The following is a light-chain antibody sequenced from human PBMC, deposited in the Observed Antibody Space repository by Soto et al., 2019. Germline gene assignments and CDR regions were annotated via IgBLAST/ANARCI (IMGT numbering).Light chain of an antibody. CDR3: QHYNGYRWT. Sequence: DIQITQSPSTRSGSVGDRVTMTCRASQTISSWLAWYQQKPGKAPKILIYKASSLESGVPSRFSGSGSGTEFTLTISSLRPDDFATYYCQHYNGYRWTFGQGTKVDI. CDR2: KAS. CDR1: QTISSW. V-gene: IGKV1-5*03. J-gene: IGKJ1*01.